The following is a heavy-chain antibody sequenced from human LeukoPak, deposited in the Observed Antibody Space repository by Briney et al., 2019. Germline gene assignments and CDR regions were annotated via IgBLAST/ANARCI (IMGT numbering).Heavy chain of an antibody. Sequence: GGSLRLSCAASGFTLSSYAMHWVRQAPGKGLEWVAVISYDGSNKYYADSVKGRFTISRDNSKNTLYLQMNSLRAEDTAVYYCIGSSGYYSFDYWGQGTLVTVS. CDR2: ISYDGSNK. J-gene: IGHJ4*02. CDR1: GFTLSSYA. V-gene: IGHV3-30-3*01. CDR3: IGSSGYYSFDY. D-gene: IGHD3-22*01.